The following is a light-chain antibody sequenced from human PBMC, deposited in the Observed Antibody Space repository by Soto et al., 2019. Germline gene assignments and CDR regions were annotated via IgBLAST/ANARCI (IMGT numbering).Light chain of an antibody. CDR2: AAS. CDR1: QGISIN. CDR3: QQYHAFPWT. V-gene: IGKV1D-8*02. Sequence: AIWMTQSPSSLSASLGDRVTINCRVSQGISINLAWYRQRPGKAPDLLIYAASTLQSGVPSRFSGSGSGTVFTLTINFLQSEDFATYYCQQYHAFPWTFGQGTQVEIK. J-gene: IGKJ1*01.